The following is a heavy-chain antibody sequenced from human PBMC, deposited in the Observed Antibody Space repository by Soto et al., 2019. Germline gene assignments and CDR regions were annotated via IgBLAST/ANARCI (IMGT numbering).Heavy chain of an antibody. CDR2: IYYSGST. CDR1: GVPISTDDYY. D-gene: IGHD1-26*01. Sequence: PSETLSLTCTVSGVPISTDDYYWTWIRQPPGKGLEWIGYIYYSGSTYYNWSLKSRVTISIDTPKNQFSLNLSSVTAADTAVYYCASGKGVDGSHYLVNWGQGTLVTVSS. J-gene: IGHJ4*02. CDR3: ASGKGVDGSHYLVN. V-gene: IGHV4-30-4*01.